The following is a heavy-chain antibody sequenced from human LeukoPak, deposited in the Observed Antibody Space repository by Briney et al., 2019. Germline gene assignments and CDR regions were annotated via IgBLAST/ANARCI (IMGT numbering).Heavy chain of an antibody. V-gene: IGHV1-8*01. CDR1: GYTCTSYD. J-gene: IGHJ4*02. D-gene: IGHD6-19*01. CDR2: MNPNSGNT. Sequence: ASVKVSCKASGYTCTSYDINWVRQATGQGLEWMGWMNPNSGNTGYAQKFQGRVTMTRNTSISTAYMELSSLRSEDTAVYYCARRLIGQWLVPNWGQGTLVTVSS. CDR3: ARRLIGQWLVPN.